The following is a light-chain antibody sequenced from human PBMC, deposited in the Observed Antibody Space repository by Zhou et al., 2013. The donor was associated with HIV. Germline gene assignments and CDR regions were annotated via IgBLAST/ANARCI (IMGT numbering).Light chain of an antibody. V-gene: IGKV1-9*01. CDR3: QQYHDYPYT. CDR1: QGISSY. J-gene: IGKJ2*01. Sequence: DIQLTQSPSFLSASVGDRVTITCRASQGISSYLAWYQQKPGKAPKLLIYAASTLQSGVPSRFSGSGSGTEFTLTISSLQPEDFATYYCQQYHDYPYTFGQGTKVEIK. CDR2: AAS.